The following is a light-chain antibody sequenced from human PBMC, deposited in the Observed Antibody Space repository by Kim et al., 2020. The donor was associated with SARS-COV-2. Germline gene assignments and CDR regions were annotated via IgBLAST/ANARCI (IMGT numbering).Light chain of an antibody. V-gene: IGLV1-40*01. CDR3: QSYDKSLGGWV. Sequence: QRVTITCTGSSSNIGSYYDVHWYRQLPGTAPKLLIYDTNLRPSGVPARFSGSKSGTSASLAITGLLADDEADYHCQSYDKSLGGWVFGGGTQLTVL. J-gene: IGLJ3*02. CDR2: DTN. CDR1: SSNIGSYYD.